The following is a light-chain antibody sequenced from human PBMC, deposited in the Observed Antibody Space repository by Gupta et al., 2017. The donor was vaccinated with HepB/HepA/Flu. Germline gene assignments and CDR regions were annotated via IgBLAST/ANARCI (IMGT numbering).Light chain of an antibody. CDR3: GTWDSSLSAVV. J-gene: IGLJ2*01. CDR2: ENK. Sequence: QSVLTHPPSVSAAPGQKVTISCSGSSSNIGNNYVSWYQHLPGTAPKLLIYENKKRPSGIPDRFSGSKSGTSATLGITGLQTGDEADYYCGTWDSSLSAVVFGGGTKLTVL. V-gene: IGLV1-51*02. CDR1: SSNIGNNY.